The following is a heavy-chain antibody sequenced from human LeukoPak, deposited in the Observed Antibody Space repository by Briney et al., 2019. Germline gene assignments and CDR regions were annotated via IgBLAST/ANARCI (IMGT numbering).Heavy chain of an antibody. CDR1: GFTFSSYA. CDR2: ISGSGEST. Sequence: GGSLRLSCAASGFTFSSYAMSWVRQAPGKGLEWVSRISGSGESTYYADSVKGRFTISRDNSKNTLYLQMSSLRAEDTAVYYSYGDPTLSFGPWGQGTLVTVSS. CDR3: YGDPTLSFGP. V-gene: IGHV3-23*01. J-gene: IGHJ5*02. D-gene: IGHD4-17*01.